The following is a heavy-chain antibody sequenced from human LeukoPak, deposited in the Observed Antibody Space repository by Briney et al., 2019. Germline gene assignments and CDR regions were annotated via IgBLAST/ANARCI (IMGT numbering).Heavy chain of an antibody. D-gene: IGHD5-12*01. CDR2: IYNSGST. CDR3: ARNPPRYSGYDA. V-gene: IGHV4-59*01. Sequence: PSETLSLTCTVSGGSISSYYWTWIRQPPGKGLEWIGYIYNSGSTNYNPSLKSRVTISIDTSKNQFSLKLSSVTAADTAVYYCARNPPRYSGYDAWGQGTLVTVSS. J-gene: IGHJ5*02. CDR1: GGSISSYY.